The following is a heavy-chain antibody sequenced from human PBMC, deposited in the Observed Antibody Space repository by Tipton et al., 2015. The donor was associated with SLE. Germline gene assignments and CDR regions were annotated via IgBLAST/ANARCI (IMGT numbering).Heavy chain of an antibody. V-gene: IGHV4-34*01. J-gene: IGHJ1*01. D-gene: IGHD6-19*01. CDR2: INHSGST. CDR1: GGSFSGYY. Sequence: TLSLTCAVYGGSFSGYYWSWIRQPPGKGLEWIGEINHSGSTNYNPSLKSRVTISVDTSKNQFSLKLSSVTAADTAVYYCARAWGEVAAEPGYFQHWGQGTLVTVSS. CDR3: ARAWGEVAAEPGYFQH.